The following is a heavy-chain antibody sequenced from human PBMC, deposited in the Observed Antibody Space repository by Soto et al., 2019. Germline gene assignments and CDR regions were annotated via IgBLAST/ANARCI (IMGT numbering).Heavy chain of an antibody. CDR2: ISYDGSNK. Sequence: GGSLRLSCAASGFTFSSYAVHWVRQAPGKELEWVAVISYDGSNKYYADSVKGRFTISRDNSKNTLYLQMNSLRAEDTAVYYCAREGDYYYYGMDVWGQGTTV. CDR3: AREGDYYYYGMDV. V-gene: IGHV3-30-3*01. D-gene: IGHD3-16*01. J-gene: IGHJ6*02. CDR1: GFTFSSYA.